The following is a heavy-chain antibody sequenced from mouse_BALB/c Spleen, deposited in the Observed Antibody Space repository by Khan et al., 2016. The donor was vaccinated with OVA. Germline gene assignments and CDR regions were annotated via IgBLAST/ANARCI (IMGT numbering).Heavy chain of an antibody. CDR2: INSYTGEP. V-gene: IGHV9-3-1*01. J-gene: IGHJ3*01. CDR1: GYTFTDYG. CDR3: ARSPTWFAY. Sequence: QIQLVQSGPELKKPGETVKISCKASGYTFTDYGVNWVKEAPGKGLKWMGWINSYTGEPTYADDFKGRFAFSLESSASTAYLQINNLKIEDTATFFFARSPTWFAYWGQGTLVTVSA.